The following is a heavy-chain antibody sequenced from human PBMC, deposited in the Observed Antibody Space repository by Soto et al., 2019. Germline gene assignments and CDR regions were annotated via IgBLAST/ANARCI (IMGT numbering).Heavy chain of an antibody. Sequence: GASVKVSCKASGYTFTSYAMHWVRQAPGQRLEWMGWINAGNGNTKYSQKFQGRVTITRDTSASTAYMELSSLRSEDTAVYYCATGVVAAAHAGFDPWGKGTLVTVYS. CDR1: GYTFTSYA. CDR3: ATGVVAAAHAGFDP. CDR2: INAGNGNT. J-gene: IGHJ5*02. D-gene: IGHD2-2*01. V-gene: IGHV1-3*01.